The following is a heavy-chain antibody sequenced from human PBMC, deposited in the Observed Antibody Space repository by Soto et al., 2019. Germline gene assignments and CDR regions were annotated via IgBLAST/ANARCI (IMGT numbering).Heavy chain of an antibody. CDR2: ISGSGGST. V-gene: IGHV3-23*01. D-gene: IGHD6-13*01. CDR3: ARRGPGTYFDY. J-gene: IGHJ4*02. CDR1: GFTFSSYA. Sequence: EVQLLESGGGLVQPGGSPRLSCAASGFTFSSYAMSWVRQAPGKGLEWVSVISGSGGSTYYADSVKGRFTISRDNSKNTLYLQMNSLRAEDTAGYYCARRGPGTYFDYWGQGTLVTVSS.